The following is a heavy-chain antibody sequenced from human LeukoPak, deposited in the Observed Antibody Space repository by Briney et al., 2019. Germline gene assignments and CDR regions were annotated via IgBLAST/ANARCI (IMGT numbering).Heavy chain of an antibody. CDR2: ISYDGSNK. CDR3: ANSDSGYPSY. J-gene: IGHJ4*02. Sequence: GGSLRVYCAASGFTFSSYGMHWVRQAPGKGLEWVAVISYDGSNKYYADSVKGRFTISRENSKNTLYLQMNSLRAEDTAVYYCANSDSGYPSYWGQGTLVTVSS. D-gene: IGHD5-12*01. V-gene: IGHV3-30*18. CDR1: GFTFSSYG.